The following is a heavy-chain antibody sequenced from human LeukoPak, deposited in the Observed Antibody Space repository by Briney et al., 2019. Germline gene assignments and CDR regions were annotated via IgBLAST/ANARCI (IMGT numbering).Heavy chain of an antibody. D-gene: IGHD5-18*01. J-gene: IGHJ4*02. Sequence: GGSLRLSCVASGFTFGNYWMSWVRQVPRKGPEWVANIKQDGSVEHYLESVKGRFTISRDNAKHSLFLQMNSLIAEDTAVYYCARWAGVTDQWGQGTQVAVSS. CDR2: IKQDGSVE. V-gene: IGHV3-7*01. CDR3: ARWAGVTDQ. CDR1: GFTFGNYW.